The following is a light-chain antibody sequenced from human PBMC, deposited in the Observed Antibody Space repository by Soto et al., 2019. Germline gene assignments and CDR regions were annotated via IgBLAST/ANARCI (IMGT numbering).Light chain of an antibody. CDR3: SSYTSQSTVV. Sequence: ALTQPASVSGSPGQSIAISCTGTRSDVGGYNYVSWYQQPPGKAPKLIIYDVSDRPSGVSTRFSGSKSGNTASLTISGLQADDEADYYCSSYTSQSTVVFGGGT. J-gene: IGLJ3*02. CDR2: DVS. CDR1: RSDVGGYNY. V-gene: IGLV2-14*01.